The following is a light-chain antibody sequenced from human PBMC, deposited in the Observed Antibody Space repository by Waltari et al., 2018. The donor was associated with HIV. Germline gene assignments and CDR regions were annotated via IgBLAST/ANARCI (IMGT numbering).Light chain of an antibody. CDR2: KDH. J-gene: IGLJ3*02. V-gene: IGLV3-27*01. CDR1: WMAKHY. CDR3: YSAADNMGV. Sequence: SYELTQPSSMSVSPGQTARITCSGDWMAKHYARWFQQKPGQAPVLLIYKDHERPSGIPERFSGSSSGTTVTLTISGAQVDDEADYYCYSAADNMGVFGGGTKLTVL.